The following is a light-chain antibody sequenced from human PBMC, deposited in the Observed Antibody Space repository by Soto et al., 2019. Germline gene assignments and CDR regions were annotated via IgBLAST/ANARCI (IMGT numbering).Light chain of an antibody. J-gene: IGKJ1*01. V-gene: IGKV4-1*01. Sequence: DILMTQSPDSLAVSLGERATINCKSSQSVFSNSNNKNCLAWYQQKPGQPPRLLIYWASTRESGVPDRFSGSGSGTDFTLTISSLQAEDVAVYYCQHYYSIPWTFGQGTKV. CDR3: QHYYSIPWT. CDR2: WAS. CDR1: QSVFSNSNNKNC.